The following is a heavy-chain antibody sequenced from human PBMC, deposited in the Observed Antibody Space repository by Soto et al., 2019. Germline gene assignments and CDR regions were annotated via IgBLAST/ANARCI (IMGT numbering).Heavy chain of an antibody. Sequence: EVQLAESGGGMVQPGGSLRLSCVASGFTFSSYDMHWVRQAPGKGLEYVSSISSNGGTTYYGNSVKGRFTSYRDNSKNRLYRHMGSLRAEDMAVYYCVRRVSGNYDYWGQGTLVTVSS. J-gene: IGHJ4*02. V-gene: IGHV3-64*01. CDR2: ISSNGGTT. CDR3: VRRVSGNYDY. D-gene: IGHD1-7*01. CDR1: GFTFSSYD.